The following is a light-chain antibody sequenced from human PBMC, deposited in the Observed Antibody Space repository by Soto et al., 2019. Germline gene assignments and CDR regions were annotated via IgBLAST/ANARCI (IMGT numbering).Light chain of an antibody. CDR3: QQSSNWPLT. Sequence: EIVLTQSPATLSLSPGERATLSCRASQSVSSYLAWYQQKPGQAPRLLIYDASNRANGIPARFSGSGSGTDFTLNISSLEPEDFAVYYCQQSSNWPLTFGGGPNVEIK. CDR1: QSVSSY. CDR2: DAS. J-gene: IGKJ4*01. V-gene: IGKV3-11*01.